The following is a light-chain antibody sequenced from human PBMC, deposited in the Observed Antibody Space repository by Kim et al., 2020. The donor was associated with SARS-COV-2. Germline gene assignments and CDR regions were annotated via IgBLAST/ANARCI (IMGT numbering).Light chain of an antibody. CDR1: CGSVAGNY. V-gene: IGLV6-57*03. CDR2: EDN. Sequence: VTLSCTRSCGSVAGNYLQWYQQRPCSAPPTVIYEDNQRPPAVAYLFSGSIYSSSNSASLTISGLKTEDEADYYCQSFDSIISGWVFGGGTQLTVL. J-gene: IGLJ3*02. CDR3: QSFDSIISGWV.